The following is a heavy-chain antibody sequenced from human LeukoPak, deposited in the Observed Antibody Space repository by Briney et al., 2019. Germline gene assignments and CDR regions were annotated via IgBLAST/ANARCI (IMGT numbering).Heavy chain of an antibody. J-gene: IGHJ4*02. CDR3: AKDIRIVVVPAASPY. CDR1: GFTFSSYA. V-gene: IGHV3-23*01. CDR2: ISGSGGST. D-gene: IGHD2-2*01. Sequence: GGSLRLSCAASGFTFSSYAMSWVRQAPGKGLEWVSAISGSGGSTYYADSVKGRFTISRDNSKNTLYLQMNSLRAEDTAVYYCAKDIRIVVVPAASPYWGQGTLVTVSS.